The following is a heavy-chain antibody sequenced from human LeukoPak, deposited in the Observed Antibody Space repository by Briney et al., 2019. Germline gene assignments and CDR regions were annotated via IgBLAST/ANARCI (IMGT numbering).Heavy chain of an antibody. CDR3: ARTTIFGVVIKFDY. CDR1: GGSFSGYY. J-gene: IGHJ4*02. D-gene: IGHD3-3*01. CDR2: INHSGST. V-gene: IGHV4-34*01. Sequence: SETLSLTCAVYGGSFSGYYWSWIRQPPGKGLEWIGEINHSGSTNYNPALKNRVTIFVDTTKNQFSLKLSSVTAADTAVYYCARTTIFGVVIKFDYWGQGTLVSVSS.